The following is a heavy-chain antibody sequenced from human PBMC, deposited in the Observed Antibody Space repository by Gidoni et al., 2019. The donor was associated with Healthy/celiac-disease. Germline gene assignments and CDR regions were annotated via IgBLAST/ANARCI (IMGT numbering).Heavy chain of an antibody. D-gene: IGHD5-18*01. V-gene: IGHV1-2*06. CDR2: INPNSGGT. J-gene: IGHJ6*03. Sequence: QVQLVQSGAEVKKPGASVKVSCKASGYTFTGYYMHWVRQAPGQGLEWMGRINPNSGGTNYAQKFQGRVTMTRDTSISTAYMELSRLRSDDTAVYYCARDGYSYGGGYYYYYMDVWGKGTTVTVSS. CDR3: ARDGYSYGGGYYYYYMDV. CDR1: GYTFTGYY.